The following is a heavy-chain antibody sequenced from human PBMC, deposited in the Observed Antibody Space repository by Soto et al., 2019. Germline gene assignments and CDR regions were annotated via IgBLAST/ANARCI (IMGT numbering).Heavy chain of an antibody. CDR3: ARKVYSSGWYNDY. D-gene: IGHD6-13*01. Sequence: EVQLVESGGGLVQPGGSLRLSCAASGFTFSTYWMPWVRQAPGKGLVWASRINNAGSSTNYADSVKGRFTISKDNAKNPLYLQMNSLRADDTAVYYCARKVYSSGWYNDYWGQGTLVTVSS. CDR2: INNAGSST. J-gene: IGHJ4*02. V-gene: IGHV3-74*01. CDR1: GFTFSTYW.